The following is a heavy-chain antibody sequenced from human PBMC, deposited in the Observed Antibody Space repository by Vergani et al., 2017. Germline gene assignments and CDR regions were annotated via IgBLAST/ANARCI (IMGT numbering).Heavy chain of an antibody. V-gene: IGHV3-48*01. D-gene: IGHD5-12*01. Sequence: EVQLVESGGGLVQPGGSLRLSCAASGSTFSSYAMNWVRQAPGKGLEWVSYISRSSSTIYYADSVKVRFTISRDNAKNSLHLQMNNLRAEDTAVYYCTKGSRGYTGYFFDYWGQGTLATVSS. J-gene: IGHJ4*02. CDR1: GSTFSSYA. CDR2: ISRSSSTI. CDR3: TKGSRGYTGYFFDY.